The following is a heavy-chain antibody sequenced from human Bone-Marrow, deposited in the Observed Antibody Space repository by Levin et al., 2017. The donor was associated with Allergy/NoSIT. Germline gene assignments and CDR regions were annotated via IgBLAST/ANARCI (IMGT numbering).Heavy chain of an antibody. CDR1: GFIFSDYY. Sequence: PGGSLRLSCVGSGFIFSDYYMDWVRQAPGKGLEWVGRIRRKENSYSTEYAASVKGRFTISRDDSKNSLYLEMNSLKTEDTAVYYCAKDLKGGHSYDYWGQGTLVTVSS. J-gene: IGHJ4*02. D-gene: IGHD5-18*01. CDR2: IRRKENSYST. CDR3: AKDLKGGHSYDY. V-gene: IGHV3-72*01.